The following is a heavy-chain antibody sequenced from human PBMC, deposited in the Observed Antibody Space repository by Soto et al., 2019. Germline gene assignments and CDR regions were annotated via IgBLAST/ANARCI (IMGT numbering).Heavy chain of an antibody. CDR1: GFTFSSYS. CDR2: ISSSSSTI. Sequence: PGGSLRLSCAASGFTFSSYSMNWVRQAPGKGLEWVSYISSSSSTIYYADSVKGRFTISRDNAKNSLYLQMNSLRDEDTAVYYCARVTSAAGGIYYYYGMDVWGQGTTVTVS. D-gene: IGHD6-13*01. J-gene: IGHJ6*02. CDR3: ARVTSAAGGIYYYYGMDV. V-gene: IGHV3-48*02.